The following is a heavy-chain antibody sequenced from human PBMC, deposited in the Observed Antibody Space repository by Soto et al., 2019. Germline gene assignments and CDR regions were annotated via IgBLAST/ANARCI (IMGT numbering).Heavy chain of an antibody. D-gene: IGHD4-17*01. CDR2: INQDGSVK. J-gene: IGHJ4*02. CDR3: GRDPGYGALDY. V-gene: IGHV3-7*01. Sequence: VQLVDSGGDLVQPGGSLRLSCAASGFTFSHYWMTWVRQAPGKGLEWVANINQDGSVKTYLDSMKGRLTISRDNAQDSLYLQMDSLRAEDTAVYYCGRDPGYGALDYWGQGTLVTVSA. CDR1: GFTFSHYW.